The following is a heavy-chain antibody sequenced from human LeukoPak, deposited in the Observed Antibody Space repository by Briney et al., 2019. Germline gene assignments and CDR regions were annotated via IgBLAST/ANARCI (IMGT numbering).Heavy chain of an antibody. J-gene: IGHJ6*03. CDR3: ARVEFGSGYYFHYYYMDV. D-gene: IGHD3-22*01. Sequence: KPSETLSLTCTVSGGSISSYYWSWTRQPPGKGLEWIGYIYYSGSTNYNPSLKSRVTISVDTSKNQFSLKLSSVTAADTAVYYCARVEFGSGYYFHYYYMDVWGKGTTVTVSS. V-gene: IGHV4-59*01. CDR2: IYYSGST. CDR1: GGSISSYY.